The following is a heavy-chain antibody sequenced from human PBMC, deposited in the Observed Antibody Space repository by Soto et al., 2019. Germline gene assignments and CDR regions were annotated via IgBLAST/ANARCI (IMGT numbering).Heavy chain of an antibody. CDR3: ARESHERLTGPPWVWYFDL. D-gene: IGHD3-9*01. CDR1: GGSFSGYY. CDR2: INDRGSI. V-gene: IGHV4-34*01. J-gene: IGHJ2*01. Sequence: QVQLQQWGAGPLRPLETLSLTCGVSGGSFSGYYWAWIRQSPGKGLEWIGEINDRGSINYNPSLKSRVSISVDTSKNHHSLSLRSGTAADTAVYYCARESHERLTGPPWVWYFDLWGRGTLVTVSS.